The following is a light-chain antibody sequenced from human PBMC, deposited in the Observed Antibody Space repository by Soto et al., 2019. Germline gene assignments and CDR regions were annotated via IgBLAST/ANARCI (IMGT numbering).Light chain of an antibody. V-gene: IGLV4-69*01. Sequence: QPVLTQSPSASASLGASVKLTCTLSSGHSSYAIAWHQQQPEKGPRFLMKLNSDGSHTKGDGIPDRFSGSSSGAERYLTIPRLPAEGGADYFWQAWVTGLVVFRARTKLTVL. J-gene: IGLJ2*01. CDR3: QAWVTGLVV. CDR1: SGHSSYA. CDR2: LNSDGSH.